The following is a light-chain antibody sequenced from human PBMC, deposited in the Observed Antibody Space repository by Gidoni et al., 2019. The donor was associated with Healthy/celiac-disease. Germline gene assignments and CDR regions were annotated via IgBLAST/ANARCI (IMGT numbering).Light chain of an antibody. V-gene: IGKV1-39*01. J-gene: IGKJ5*01. CDR2: AAS. CDR3: QQSYSKIT. CDR1: QSISSY. Sequence: DIQMTQSPSSLSASVGDRVTITCRASQSISSYLNWYQQKPGKAPKLLIYAASSLQSGVPSRFSGSGSGTDFTLTISSLQPEDFATYYCQQSYSKITFGQGPRLEIK.